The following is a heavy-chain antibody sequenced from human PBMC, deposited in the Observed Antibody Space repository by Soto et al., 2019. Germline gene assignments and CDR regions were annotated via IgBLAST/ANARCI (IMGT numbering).Heavy chain of an antibody. Sequence: ELQLVESGGGLVQPGGSLRLSCVASGISGHGMHWVRQPPGKGRVWVSRINPESTTINYADSVKGRFSISRDNAKDTLYLQMNSLRAEDTAVYYCARGAYGDPVDSWGQGTLVTVSS. V-gene: IGHV3-74*01. CDR2: INPESTTI. J-gene: IGHJ4*02. D-gene: IGHD4-17*01. CDR1: GISGHG. CDR3: ARGAYGDPVDS.